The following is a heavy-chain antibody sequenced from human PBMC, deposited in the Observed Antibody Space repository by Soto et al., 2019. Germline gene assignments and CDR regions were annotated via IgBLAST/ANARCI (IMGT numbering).Heavy chain of an antibody. CDR1: GASITTVGHY. D-gene: IGHD1-26*01. Sequence: SETLSLTCSVSGASITTVGHYWTWIRQTPGKGLEWIGSIYHTGTTYYSKPLRSRPTISVDTSKSQFSLRLSSVTAADTAVYFCARSSGTLRSRKSDYWGQGSLVTVSS. J-gene: IGHJ4*02. V-gene: IGHV4-31*03. CDR2: IYHTGTT. CDR3: ARSSGTLRSRKSDY.